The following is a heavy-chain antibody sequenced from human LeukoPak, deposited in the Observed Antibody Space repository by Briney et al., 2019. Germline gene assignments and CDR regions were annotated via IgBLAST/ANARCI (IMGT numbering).Heavy chain of an antibody. D-gene: IGHD3-22*01. V-gene: IGHV4-4*02. J-gene: IGHJ3*02. Sequence: NPSETLSLTCAVSGGSISSGNWWSWVRQPPGKGPEWIGEIYHSGSTNYNPSLKSRVTISVDKSKNQLSLKLSSVTAADTAVYHCARSYYYDSPSDAFDIWGQGTMVTVSS. CDR3: ARSYYYDSPSDAFDI. CDR2: IYHSGST. CDR1: GGSISSGNW.